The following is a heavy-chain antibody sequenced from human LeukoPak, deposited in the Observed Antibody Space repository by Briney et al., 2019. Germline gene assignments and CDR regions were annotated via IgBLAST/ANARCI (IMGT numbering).Heavy chain of an antibody. Sequence: PGGSLRLSCVASGFTFSRDWMSWVLQPPGKGLEWVASVKQDGIETQYVDSVKGRFTISRDNAKNSVYLQMNSLRVEDTAVYYCARDGTGFDYWGQGTLVTVSS. V-gene: IGHV3-7*01. CDR2: VKQDGIET. J-gene: IGHJ4*02. CDR3: ARDGTGFDY. CDR1: GFTFSRDW. D-gene: IGHD2-8*02.